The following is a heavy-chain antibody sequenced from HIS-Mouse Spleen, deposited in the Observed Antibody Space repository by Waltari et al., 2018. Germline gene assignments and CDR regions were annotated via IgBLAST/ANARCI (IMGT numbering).Heavy chain of an antibody. CDR1: GGSISSSSYY. CDR3: AREIPYSSSWYDWYFDL. Sequence: QLQLQESGPGLVKLSETLSLTCTVSGGSISSSSYYWGWIRQPPGKGLEWIGSIYYSWSTDDNPTPKRRVTISVDTSKNQFSLKLSSVTAADTAVYYCAREIPYSSSWYDWYFDLWGRGTLVTVSS. V-gene: IGHV4-39*07. J-gene: IGHJ2*01. D-gene: IGHD6-13*01. CDR2: IYYSWST.